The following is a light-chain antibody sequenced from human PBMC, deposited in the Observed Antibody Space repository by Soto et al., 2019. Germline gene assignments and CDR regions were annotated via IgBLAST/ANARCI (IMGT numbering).Light chain of an antibody. V-gene: IGLV2-14*01. CDR1: SSDVSGYNY. CDR2: EVS. CDR3: SSYTSSTMSYV. J-gene: IGLJ1*01. Sequence: QSALTQPASVSGSPGLSITISCTGTSSDVSGYNYVSWYQHHPGKVPKLMIYEVSNRPSGVSNRFSGSKSGNTASLTISGLQAEDEADYYCSSYTSSTMSYVFGTGTKLTVL.